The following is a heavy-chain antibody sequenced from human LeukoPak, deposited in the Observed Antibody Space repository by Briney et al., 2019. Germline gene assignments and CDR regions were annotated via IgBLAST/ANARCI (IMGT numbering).Heavy chain of an antibody. J-gene: IGHJ5*02. CDR2: MNPNSGNT. CDR1: GYTFTSYD. D-gene: IGHD6-19*01. V-gene: IGHV1-8*01. Sequence: GASVKVSCKASGYTFTSYDINWVRQATGQGLEWMGWMNPNSGNTGYAQKFQGRVTMTRNTSISTAYMELGSLRSEDTAVYYCARARNGSSGWYRTNWFDPWGQGTLVTVSS. CDR3: ARARNGSSGWYRTNWFDP.